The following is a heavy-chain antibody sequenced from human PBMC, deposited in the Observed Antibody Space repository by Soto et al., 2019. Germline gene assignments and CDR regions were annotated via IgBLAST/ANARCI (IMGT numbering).Heavy chain of an antibody. Sequence: QVQLVESGGGVVQPGRSLRLSCAASGFTFSSYAMHWVRQAPGKGLEWVAVISYDGSNKYYADSVKGRFTISRDNSKNALYLQMNIIRAEDTAVYDYARGDYGCFDYCGQGTLVTVSS. D-gene: IGHD4-17*01. J-gene: IGHJ4*02. CDR3: ARGDYGCFDY. CDR2: ISYDGSNK. V-gene: IGHV3-30-3*01. CDR1: GFTFSSYA.